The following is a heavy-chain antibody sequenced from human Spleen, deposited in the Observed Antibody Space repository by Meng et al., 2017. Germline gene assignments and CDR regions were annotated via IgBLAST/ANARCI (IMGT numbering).Heavy chain of an antibody. CDR2: IYSGDSDT. D-gene: IGHD6-25*01. J-gene: IGHJ5*02. V-gene: IGHV5-51*01. CDR3: ARHLLWDSTGP. CDR1: GYSFGNYW. Sequence: GESLKISCTGSGYSFGNYWIAWVRQMPGKGLEWMGIIYSGDSDTKYSPSFQGQVTISVDKSINTAYLQWSSLRASDTAMYYCARHLLWDSTGPWGQGTLVTVSS.